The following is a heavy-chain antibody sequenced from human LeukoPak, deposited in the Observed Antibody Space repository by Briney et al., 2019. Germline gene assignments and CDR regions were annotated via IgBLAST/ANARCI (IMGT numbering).Heavy chain of an antibody. D-gene: IGHD6-19*01. CDR2: VYTSGTT. CDR3: ARDGRPQWLVRTGVNWFDL. J-gene: IGHJ5*02. Sequence: SHTLSLTCTVSSASISSVSLYWNSIRRPAGKGLEWIGRVYTSGTTNYNPSLKSRVTISVDTSKNQFSLKLTSVTAADTAVYYCARDGRPQWLVRTGVNWFDLWGQGTLVTVSS. V-gene: IGHV4-61*02. CDR1: SASISSVSLY.